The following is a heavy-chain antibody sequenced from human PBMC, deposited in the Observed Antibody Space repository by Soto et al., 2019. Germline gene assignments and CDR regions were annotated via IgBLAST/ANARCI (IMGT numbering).Heavy chain of an antibody. CDR2: ISSSSSYT. V-gene: IGHV3-11*06. CDR1: GFTFSDYY. D-gene: IGHD2-2*02. Sequence: PVGSLRLSCAASGFTFSDYYMSWIRQAPGKGLEWVSYISSSSSYTNYADSVKGRFTISRDNAKNSLYLQMNSLRAEDTAVYYCARGRCSSTSCYTVNYYGMDVWGQGTTVTVSS. J-gene: IGHJ6*02. CDR3: ARGRCSSTSCYTVNYYGMDV.